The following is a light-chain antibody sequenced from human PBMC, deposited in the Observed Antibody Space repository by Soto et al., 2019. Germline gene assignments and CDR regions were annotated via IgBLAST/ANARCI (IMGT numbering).Light chain of an antibody. J-gene: IGKJ1*01. V-gene: IGKV3-20*01. Sequence: ELVLTQSPATLSLSPGERANLSCRASQSVSSSYLAWYQQKPGQAPRLLIYGASSRATGIPDRFSGSGSGTDFTLTISRLEPEDFAVYYCQQYGSSPREFGQGTKVDIK. CDR1: QSVSSSY. CDR3: QQYGSSPRE. CDR2: GAS.